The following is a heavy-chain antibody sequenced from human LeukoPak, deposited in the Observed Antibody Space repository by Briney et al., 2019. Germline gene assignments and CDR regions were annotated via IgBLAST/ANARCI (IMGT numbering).Heavy chain of an antibody. V-gene: IGHV3-30*02. Sequence: PGGSLRLSCAASGLTFSSFGMHWVRQAPGQGLEWVAFIRYDGTNKYYADSVKGRFTISRDNSKNTLSLQMNSLRAEDTAVYYCARGYFDWPFSSRNFFDYWGQGTLVTVSS. CDR2: IRYDGTNK. D-gene: IGHD3-9*01. J-gene: IGHJ4*02. CDR3: ARGYFDWPFSSRNFFDY. CDR1: GLTFSSFG.